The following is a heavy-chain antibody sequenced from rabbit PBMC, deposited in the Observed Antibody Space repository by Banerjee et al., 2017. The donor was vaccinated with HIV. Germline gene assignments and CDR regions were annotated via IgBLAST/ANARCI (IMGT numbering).Heavy chain of an antibody. D-gene: IGHD6-1*01. CDR3: ARGDYGYVGYAYSTAFNL. V-gene: IGHV1S40*01. J-gene: IGHJ4*01. CDR2: IYAGSSGST. Sequence: QSLEESGGDLVKPGASLTLTCTASGFSFSSSYYMCWVRQAPGKGLEWIACIYAGSSGSTYYASWAKGRFTISKTSSTTVTLQMTSLTAADTATYFCARGDYGYVGYAYSTAFNLWGPGTLVTVS. CDR1: GFSFSSSYY.